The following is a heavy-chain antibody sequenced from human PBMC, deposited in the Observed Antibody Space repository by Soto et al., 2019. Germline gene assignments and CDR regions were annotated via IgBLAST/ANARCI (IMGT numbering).Heavy chain of an antibody. CDR1: GFTFSSYG. CDR3: AKDHRVVVPAAMAPYYYYGMDV. V-gene: IGHV3-30*18. J-gene: IGHJ6*02. Sequence: PGGSLRLSCAASGFTFSSYGMHWVRQAPGKGLEWVAVISYDGSNKYYADSVKGRLTISRDNSKNTLYLQMNSLRAEDTAVYYCAKDHRVVVPAAMAPYYYYGMDVWGQGTTVTVS. D-gene: IGHD2-2*01. CDR2: ISYDGSNK.